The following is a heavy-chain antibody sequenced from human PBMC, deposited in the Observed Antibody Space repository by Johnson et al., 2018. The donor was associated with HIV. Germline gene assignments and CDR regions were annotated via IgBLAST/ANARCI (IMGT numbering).Heavy chain of an antibody. CDR3: TTMSALWFGDLHVFGDGFDI. V-gene: IGHV3-15*01. Sequence: VLLVESGGGLVQPGGSLRLSCAASGFTFSNAWMSWVLQAPGQGLAWVGRLKSQTDGGTTEYSAPVKGRFTISRDDSKNTLYLQMNGLKTEDTAVYYCTTMSALWFGDLHVFGDGFDIWGQGTMVTVSS. D-gene: IGHD3-10*01. CDR2: LKSQTDGGTT. J-gene: IGHJ3*02. CDR1: GFTFSNAW.